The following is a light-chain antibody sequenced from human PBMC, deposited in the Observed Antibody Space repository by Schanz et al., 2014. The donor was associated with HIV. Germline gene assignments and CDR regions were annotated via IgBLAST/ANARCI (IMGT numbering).Light chain of an antibody. CDR2: GAS. CDR1: QSIINF. V-gene: IGKV1-39*01. Sequence: DIQMTQSPTSLSASVGDRVTITCRTSQSIINFLNWYQQKTGRPPKLLIYGASSLQSGVPSRFSGSGSGTDFTLTISSLQREDFATYYCQQTHSVPLTFGGGTKVEIQ. J-gene: IGKJ4*01. CDR3: QQTHSVPLT.